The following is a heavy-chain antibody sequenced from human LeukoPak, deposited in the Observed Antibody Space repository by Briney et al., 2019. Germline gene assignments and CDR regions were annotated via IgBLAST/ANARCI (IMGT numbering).Heavy chain of an antibody. CDR3: ARERVVPAATKYYYMDV. J-gene: IGHJ6*03. CDR2: ISAYNGNT. Sequence: ASVKVSCKASGYTFPSYGISWVRQAPGQGLEWMGWISAYNGNTNYAQKLQGRVTMTTDTSTSTAYMELRSLRSDDTAVYYCARERVVPAATKYYYMDVWGKGTTVTVSS. V-gene: IGHV1-18*01. D-gene: IGHD2-2*01. CDR1: GYTFPSYG.